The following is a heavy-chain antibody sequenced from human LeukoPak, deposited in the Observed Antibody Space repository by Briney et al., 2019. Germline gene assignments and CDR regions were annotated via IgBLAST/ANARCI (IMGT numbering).Heavy chain of an antibody. V-gene: IGHV3-48*01. CDR1: GFSFGSYS. CDR2: ISTSSSTI. CDR3: ARGGVPTDYSSMDV. Sequence: GGSLRLSCTASGFSFGSYSMNWVRQAPGKGLEWISYISTSSSTIYYADSVKGRFTISRGNAQNSLYLQMYTLTAEDTAVYYCARGGVPTDYSSMDVWGKGTTVAVSS. D-gene: IGHD3-10*01. J-gene: IGHJ6*03.